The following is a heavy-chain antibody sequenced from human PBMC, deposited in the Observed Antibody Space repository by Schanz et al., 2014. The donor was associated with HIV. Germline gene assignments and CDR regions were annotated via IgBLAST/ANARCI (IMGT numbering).Heavy chain of an antibody. Sequence: QVQLVESGGGVVQPGRSLRLSCAASRFTFSTYGMHWVRQAPGKGLEWVALIWYDGTNKYYADSVKGRFTISRDNSKNTLYLQMNSLRAEDTAVYYCARGDGGYWYYFDYWGQGTLVTVSS. CDR2: IWYDGTNK. V-gene: IGHV3-33*01. D-gene: IGHD5-12*01. CDR1: RFTFSTYG. J-gene: IGHJ4*02. CDR3: ARGDGGYWYYFDY.